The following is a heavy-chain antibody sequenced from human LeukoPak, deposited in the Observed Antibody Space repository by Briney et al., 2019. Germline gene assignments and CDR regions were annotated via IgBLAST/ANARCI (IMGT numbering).Heavy chain of an antibody. CDR1: GFTFSTFS. CDR2: ISRTGTSI. D-gene: IGHD1-14*01. J-gene: IGHJ1*01. V-gene: IGHV3-21*01. Sequence: PGGSLRLSCAASGFTFSTFSMAWVRQAPGKGLEWVSYISRTGTSIHYADSMRGRFTISRDNTKSSLYLQMNNRRVEDTALYFCARTTVAGTIQYWGQGTLVIVSS. CDR3: ARTTVAGTIQY.